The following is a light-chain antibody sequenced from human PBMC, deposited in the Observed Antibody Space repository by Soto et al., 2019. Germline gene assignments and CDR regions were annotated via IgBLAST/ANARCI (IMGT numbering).Light chain of an antibody. CDR2: XXX. J-gene: IGLJ1*01. CDR1: KNDIGVYDF. Sequence: QAVLTQPPSASGSPGQSVTISCTGTKNDIGVYDFVSWYEHHPGKAPRLIXYXXXXRPSVAXARLPGSKYGNTASMTVSGLQAADEDDYFCQSYAGSKTYVFGSGRKGTV. CDR3: QSYAGSKTYV. V-gene: IGLV2-8*01.